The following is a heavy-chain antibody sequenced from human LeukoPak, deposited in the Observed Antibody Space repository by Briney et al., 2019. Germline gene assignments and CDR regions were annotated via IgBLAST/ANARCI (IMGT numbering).Heavy chain of an antibody. D-gene: IGHD4-17*01. CDR1: GFTFDDYA. CDR2: ISWNSGSI. J-gene: IGHJ4*02. V-gene: IGHV3-9*01. Sequence: PGRSLRLSCAASGFTFDDYAMHWVRQAPGKGLEWVSGISWNSGSIGYADSVKGRFTISRDNAKNSLYPQMNSLRAEDTALYYCAKADYGDYDPLFDYWGQGTLLTVSS. CDR3: AKADYGDYDPLFDY.